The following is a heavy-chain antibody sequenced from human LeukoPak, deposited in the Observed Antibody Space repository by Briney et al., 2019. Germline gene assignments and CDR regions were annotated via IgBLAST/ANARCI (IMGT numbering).Heavy chain of an antibody. CDR3: AQSGSYAAFDY. Sequence: GGSLRLSCAASGFTFSDHYMDWVRQAAGKGLEWVGRIRNKANSYTTEYAASVIGRFTISRDDSKNSLYLQMNSLKTEDTAVYYCAQSGSYAAFDYWGQGTLVTVSS. CDR2: IRNKANSYTT. J-gene: IGHJ4*02. CDR1: GFTFSDHY. D-gene: IGHD3-16*01. V-gene: IGHV3-72*01.